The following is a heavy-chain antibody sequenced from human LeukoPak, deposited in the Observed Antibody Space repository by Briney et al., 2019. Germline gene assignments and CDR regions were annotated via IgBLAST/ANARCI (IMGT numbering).Heavy chain of an antibody. V-gene: IGHV4-59*01. CDR3: ARDMTQCSSSTCYPWGAFDI. J-gene: IGHJ3*02. CDR2: IYYSGST. CDR1: GGSIRSYY. Sequence: SETLSLTCSVSGGSIRSYYWSWIRQPPGKGLEWIGYIYYSGSTNYNASLKSRVTISVDTSKNQFSLKLSSVTSADTAVYYCARDMTQCSSSTCYPWGAFDIWGQGTMVTVPS. D-gene: IGHD2-2*01.